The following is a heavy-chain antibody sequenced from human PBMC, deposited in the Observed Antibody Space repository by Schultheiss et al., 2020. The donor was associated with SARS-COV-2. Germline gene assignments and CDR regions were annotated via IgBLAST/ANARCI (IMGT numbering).Heavy chain of an antibody. CDR1: GFTFSSYG. D-gene: IGHD1-14*01. CDR3: ARFSVPEAFDI. V-gene: IGHV3-33*01. CDR2: IWYDGSNK. J-gene: IGHJ3*02. Sequence: GESLKISCAASGFTFSSYGMHWVRQAPGKGLEWVAVIWYDGSNKYYADSVKGRFTISRDNSKNTLYLQMNSLRAEDTAVYYCARFSVPEAFDIWGQGTMVTVSS.